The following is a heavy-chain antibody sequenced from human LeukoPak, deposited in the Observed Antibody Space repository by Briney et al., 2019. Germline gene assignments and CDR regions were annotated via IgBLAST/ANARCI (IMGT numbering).Heavy chain of an antibody. CDR3: ARAPGYCSSTSCYGYYYYGMDV. CDR2: INPNSGGT. V-gene: IGHV1-2*02. Sequence: ASVKVSCKASGYTFTSYGISWVRQAPGQGLEWMGWINPNSGGTNYAQKFQGRVTMTRDTSISTAYMELSRLRSDDTAAYYCARAPGYCSSTSCYGYYYYGMDVWGQGTTVTVSS. CDR1: GYTFTSYG. J-gene: IGHJ6*02. D-gene: IGHD2-2*01.